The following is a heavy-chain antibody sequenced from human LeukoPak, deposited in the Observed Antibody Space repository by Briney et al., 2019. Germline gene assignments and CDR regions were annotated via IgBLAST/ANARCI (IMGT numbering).Heavy chain of an antibody. CDR3: AKGIDAWGSSTYYHYGMDV. V-gene: IGHV3-43D*03. D-gene: IGHD7-27*01. Sequence: GGSLRLSCATSGFIFDEYAMHWVRQVPGKGLEWVSLISWDGSGTFYVDSVKGRFAISRDNSKNFLYLQMNSLRAEDTALYYCAKGIDAWGSSTYYHYGMDVWGQGTTVTVSS. CDR1: GFIFDEYA. J-gene: IGHJ6*02. CDR2: ISWDGSGT.